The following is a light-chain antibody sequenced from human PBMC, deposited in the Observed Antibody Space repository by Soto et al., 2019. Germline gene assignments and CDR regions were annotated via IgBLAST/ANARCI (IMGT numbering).Light chain of an antibody. CDR3: SSYTSGSTLIV. CDR2: DVS. J-gene: IGLJ2*01. Sequence: QSALTQPASVSGSPGQSITISCTGTSNDVGGYNYVSWYQHHPGKAPKLMISDVSNRPSGVSSRFSGSKSGNTASLTISGLQAEDEADYYCSSYTSGSTLIVFGGGTKLTVL. CDR1: SNDVGGYNY. V-gene: IGLV2-14*03.